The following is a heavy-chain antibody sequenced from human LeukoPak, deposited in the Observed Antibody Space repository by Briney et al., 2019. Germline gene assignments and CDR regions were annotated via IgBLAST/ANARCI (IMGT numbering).Heavy chain of an antibody. CDR3: ARDPGGGWYYFDY. J-gene: IGHJ4*02. CDR2: IYTSGST. CDR1: GGSISSGSYY. D-gene: IGHD6-19*01. Sequence: PSETLSLTCTVSGGSISSGSYYWSWIRQPAGKGLEGIGRIYTSGSTNYNPSLKSRITISVDTSKNQFSLKLSSVTAADTAVYYCARDPGGGWYYFDYWGQGTLVTVSS. V-gene: IGHV4-61*02.